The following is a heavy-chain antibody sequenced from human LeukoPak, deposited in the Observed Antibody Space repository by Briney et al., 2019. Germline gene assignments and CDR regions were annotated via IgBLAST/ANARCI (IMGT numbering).Heavy chain of an antibody. CDR2: VSGGNGNT. CDR3: ARALSASSSTIDY. D-gene: IGHD6-6*01. J-gene: IGHJ4*02. Sequence: ASVKVSCKTSGYIFSNHDINWVRQAPGQGLEWMGWVSGGNGNTKYSEKFQGRITITRDTSATTAYLELSSLRSEDSTVYFCARALSASSSTIDYWGQGTLVIVSP. CDR1: GYIFSNHD. V-gene: IGHV1-3*01.